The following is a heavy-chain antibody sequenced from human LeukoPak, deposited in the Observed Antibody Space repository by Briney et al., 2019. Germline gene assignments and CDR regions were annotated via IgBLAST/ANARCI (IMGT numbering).Heavy chain of an antibody. CDR1: GFTSSSYS. J-gene: IGHJ6*03. CDR3: ARGRAGSSSRYYYMDV. Sequence: GGSLRLSCAASGFTSSSYSMNWVRQAPGKGLEWVSSISSSSSYIYYADSVKGRFTISRDNAKNSLYLQMNSLRAEDTAVYYCARGRAGSSSRYYYMDVWGKGTTVTVSS. CDR2: ISSSSSYI. V-gene: IGHV3-21*01. D-gene: IGHD6-6*01.